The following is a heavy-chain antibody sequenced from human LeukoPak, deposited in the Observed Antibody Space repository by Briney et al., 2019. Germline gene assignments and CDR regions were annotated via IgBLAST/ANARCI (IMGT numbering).Heavy chain of an antibody. Sequence: PGGSLRLSCAASGFTFSSYAMHWVRQAPGKGLEWVAVISYDGSNKYYADSVKGRFTISRDNSKNTLYLQMNSLKTEDTAVYYCTREEGGYCSSTSCYTPYNWFDPWGQGTLVTVSS. D-gene: IGHD2-2*02. CDR3: TREEGGYCSSTSCYTPYNWFDP. CDR2: ISYDGSNK. V-gene: IGHV3-30*07. J-gene: IGHJ5*02. CDR1: GFTFSSYA.